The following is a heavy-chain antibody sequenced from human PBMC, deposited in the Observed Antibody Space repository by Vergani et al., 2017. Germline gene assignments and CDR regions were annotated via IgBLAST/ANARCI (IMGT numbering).Heavy chain of an antibody. Sequence: EVQLVPSGAEVKTPGESLKISCKGSGYSFTSYWIGWVRQMPGKGLEWMGIIYPGDSDTRYSPSFQGQVTISADKSISTAYLQWSSLKASDTAMYYCARVVVVPAAIDYYYYGMDVWGQGTTVTVSS. D-gene: IGHD2-2*02. CDR2: IYPGDSDT. CDR1: GYSFTSYW. J-gene: IGHJ6*02. CDR3: ARVVVVPAAIDYYYYGMDV. V-gene: IGHV5-51*01.